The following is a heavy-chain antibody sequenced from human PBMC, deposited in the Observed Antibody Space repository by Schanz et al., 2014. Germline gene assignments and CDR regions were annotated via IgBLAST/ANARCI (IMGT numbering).Heavy chain of an antibody. CDR1: RSTFSSYT. J-gene: IGHJ6*03. CDR3: AGTYCSSTSCYTGYYYMDV. V-gene: IGHV1-69*02. D-gene: IGHD2-2*02. Sequence: QVQLVQSGAEVKKPGSSVKVSCKASRSTFSSYTISWVRQARGQGLEWMGRIISILGIANYAQNFQGRVTITADKSTSTAYMELTSLRSEDTAVYYCAGTYCSSTSCYTGYYYMDVWGKGTTVIVSS. CDR2: IISILGIA.